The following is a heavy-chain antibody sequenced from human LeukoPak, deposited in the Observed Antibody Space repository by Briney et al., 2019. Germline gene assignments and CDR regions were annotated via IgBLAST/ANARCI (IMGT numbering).Heavy chain of an antibody. CDR2: MYHSGST. CDR1: GGSISSGNW. J-gene: IGHJ5*02. V-gene: IGHV4-4*02. Sequence: SETLSLTCAVSGGSISSGNWWSWVRQPPGKGLEWIGEMYHSGSTNYNPSLESRVTISVDKSKNQFSLKLSSVTAADTAVYYCARVWVGATTNIWFDPWGQGTLVTVSS. CDR3: ARVWVGATTNIWFDP. D-gene: IGHD1-26*01.